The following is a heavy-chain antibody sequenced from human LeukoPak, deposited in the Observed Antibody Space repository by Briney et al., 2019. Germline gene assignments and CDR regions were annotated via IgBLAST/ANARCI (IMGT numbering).Heavy chain of an antibody. CDR2: ISGGGGST. Sequence: GGSLRLSCAASGFPFSSYAMSWVRQAPGKGLEWVSTISGGGGSTYYADSVKGRFTISRDNSKNTLCLQMNSLRDDDTAVYYCAKGGGITIFGVANDDCWGQGTLVTVSS. D-gene: IGHD3-3*01. CDR3: AKGGGITIFGVANDDC. CDR1: GFPFSSYA. V-gene: IGHV3-23*01. J-gene: IGHJ4*02.